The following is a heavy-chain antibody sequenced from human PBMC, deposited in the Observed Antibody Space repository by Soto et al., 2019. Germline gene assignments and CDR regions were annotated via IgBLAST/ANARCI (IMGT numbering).Heavy chain of an antibody. CDR1: GVNVSSYA. CDR2: ISGSGGST. D-gene: IGHD6-6*01. Sequence: QAGRSMRLSSAASGVNVSSYAMSGVRQARGKGVEWVSAISGSGGSTYYADSVKGRFTISRDNSKNTLYLQTNSLRAEDTAVYYCAKSIFIAARLVPGGLFDYWGQGTLVTVSS. J-gene: IGHJ4*02. V-gene: IGHV3-23*01. CDR3: AKSIFIAARLVPGGLFDY.